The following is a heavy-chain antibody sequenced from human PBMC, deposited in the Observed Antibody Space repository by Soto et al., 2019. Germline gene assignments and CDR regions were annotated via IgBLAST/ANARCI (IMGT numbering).Heavy chain of an antibody. Sequence: GGSLRLSCAASGFTFSSYSMNWVRQAPGKGLEWVSYISSSSSTIYYADSVKGRFTISRDNAKNSLYLQMNSLRAEDTAVYYCARDIICSSTSCYEYDAFDIWGQGTMVTVSS. J-gene: IGHJ3*02. CDR2: ISSSSSTI. V-gene: IGHV3-48*01. CDR3: ARDIICSSTSCYEYDAFDI. D-gene: IGHD2-2*01. CDR1: GFTFSSYS.